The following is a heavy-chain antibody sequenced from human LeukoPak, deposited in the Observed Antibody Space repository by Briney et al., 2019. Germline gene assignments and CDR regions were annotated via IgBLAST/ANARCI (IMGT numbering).Heavy chain of an antibody. CDR1: GFTFSSYE. CDR2: ISSSGSTI. V-gene: IGHV3-48*03. Sequence: GGSLRLSCAASGFTFSSYEMNWVRQAPGKGLEWVSYISSSGSTIYYADSVKGRFTISRDNAKNSLYLQMNSLRAEDTAVYYCAGRRVLDASFDYWGQGTLVTVSS. CDR3: AGRRVLDASFDY. J-gene: IGHJ4*02. D-gene: IGHD3-16*01.